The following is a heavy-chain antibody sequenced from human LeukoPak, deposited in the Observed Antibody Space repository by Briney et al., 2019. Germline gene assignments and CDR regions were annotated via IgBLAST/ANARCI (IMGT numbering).Heavy chain of an antibody. CDR3: TRHFDTAIRGSYYYMDV. Sequence: SETLSLTCTVSGGSISSSSYYWGWIRQPPGKGLEWIGSIYYSGSTYYNPSLKSRVTISVDTSKNQFSLKLSSVTAADTAVYYCTRHFDTAIRGSYYYMDVWGKGTTVTISS. V-gene: IGHV4-39*01. J-gene: IGHJ6*03. CDR1: GGSISSSSYY. D-gene: IGHD5-18*01. CDR2: IYYSGST.